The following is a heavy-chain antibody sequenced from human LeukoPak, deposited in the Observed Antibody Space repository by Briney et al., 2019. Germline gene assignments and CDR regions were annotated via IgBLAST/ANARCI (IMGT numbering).Heavy chain of an antibody. J-gene: IGHJ4*02. CDR1: GYSISSGYY. D-gene: IGHD1-26*01. CDR3: ARVEWELIHY. V-gene: IGHV4-38-2*02. CDR2: IYHSGST. Sequence: PSETLSLTCTVSGYSISSGYYWGWIRQPPGKGLEWIGSIYHSGSTYYNPSLKSRVTISADTSKNQFSLKLSSVTAADTAVYYCARVEWELIHYWGQGTLVTVSS.